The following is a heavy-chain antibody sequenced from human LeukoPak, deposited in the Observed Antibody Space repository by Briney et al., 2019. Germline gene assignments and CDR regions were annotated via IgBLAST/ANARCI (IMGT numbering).Heavy chain of an antibody. CDR2: IHPGDSDT. Sequence: KHGESLKISCQGSGYTFTAYWICWVRQMPGKGLECVGIIHPGDSDTRYSPSFQGQVTISADKSITTAYLQWSSLKASDTAMYYCGRHQHSGSYGAFDIWGQGTMVTVSS. V-gene: IGHV5-51*01. CDR3: GRHQHSGSYGAFDI. CDR1: GYTFTAYW. D-gene: IGHD1-26*01. J-gene: IGHJ3*02.